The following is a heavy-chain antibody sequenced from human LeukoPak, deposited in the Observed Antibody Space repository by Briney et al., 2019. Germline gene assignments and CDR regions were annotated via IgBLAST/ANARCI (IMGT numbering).Heavy chain of an antibody. Sequence: GGSLRLSCAASGFSFSSYGIHWVRQAPGKGLEWVAFIRYDGSKKYYADSVKGRFTISRDNAKKSVYLQMNSLRAEDTAVYYCARGQLYYDSSGFDYWGQGTLVTVSS. V-gene: IGHV3-30*02. D-gene: IGHD3-22*01. J-gene: IGHJ4*02. CDR3: ARGQLYYDSSGFDY. CDR1: GFSFSSYG. CDR2: IRYDGSKK.